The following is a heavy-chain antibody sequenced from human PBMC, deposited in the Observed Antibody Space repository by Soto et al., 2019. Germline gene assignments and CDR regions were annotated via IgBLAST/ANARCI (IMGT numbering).Heavy chain of an antibody. CDR1: GGSISSSSYY. D-gene: IGHD6-6*01. CDR3: ATSIAARSPFYYYGMDV. V-gene: IGHV4-39*01. J-gene: IGHJ6*02. CDR2: IYYSGST. Sequence: QLQLQESGPGLVKPSETLSLTCTVSGGSISSSSYYWGWIRQPPGKGLEWIGSIYYSGSTYYNPSLKSRVTISVDTSKNQFSLKLSSVTAADTAVYYCATSIAARSPFYYYGMDVWGQGTTVTVSS.